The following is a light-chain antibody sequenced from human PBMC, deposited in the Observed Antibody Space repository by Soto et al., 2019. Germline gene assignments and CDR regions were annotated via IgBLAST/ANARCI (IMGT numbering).Light chain of an antibody. CDR3: QQRSNWI. CDR1: QGVSRY. CDR2: DTS. V-gene: IGKV3-11*01. Sequence: EIVLTQSPATLSFSPGERATLSCRASQGVSRYLAWYQQKPGQSPRLLIYDTSNRATGIPARFSGSGSGTDFTLTIRSLEPEDFAVYYCQQRSNWIFGPGTKVDIK. J-gene: IGKJ3*01.